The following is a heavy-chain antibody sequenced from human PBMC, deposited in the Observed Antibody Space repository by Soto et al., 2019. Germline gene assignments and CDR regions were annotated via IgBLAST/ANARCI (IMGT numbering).Heavy chain of an antibody. D-gene: IGHD6-13*01. CDR3: AKDYVTSIAAAGNIMDV. J-gene: IGHJ6*02. CDR2: ISGSSYSP. Sequence: EVQLLESGGGLVQPGGSLRLSCAASGFTFSSHALSWVRQAPGKGLEWVSSISGSSYSPYYADSVKGRFTISRDNSNNTLFLQMNTLRAEDTATYYCAKDYVTSIAAAGNIMDVWGQGTTVIVSS. CDR1: GFTFSSHA. V-gene: IGHV3-23*01.